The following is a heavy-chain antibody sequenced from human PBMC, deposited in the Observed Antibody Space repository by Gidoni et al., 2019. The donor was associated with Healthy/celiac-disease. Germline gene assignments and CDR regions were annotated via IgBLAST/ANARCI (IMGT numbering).Heavy chain of an antibody. CDR1: GFTFSNAW. CDR2: IKSKTDGGTT. J-gene: IGHJ4*02. CDR3: TTEDSSGIIHHDY. Sequence: EVQLVESGGGLVKPGGSLRLSCAATGFTFSNAWMSWVRQAPGDGLEWVGRIKSKTDGGTTDYAAPVKGRFTISRDDSKNTLYLQMNSLKTEDTAAYYCTTEDSSGIIHHDYWGQGTLVTVSS. D-gene: IGHD3-22*01. V-gene: IGHV3-15*01.